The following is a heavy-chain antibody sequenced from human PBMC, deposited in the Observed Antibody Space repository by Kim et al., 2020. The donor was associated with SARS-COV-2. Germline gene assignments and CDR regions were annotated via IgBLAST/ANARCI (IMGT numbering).Heavy chain of an antibody. CDR3: ARDPGYYGSGSYYTRWGGVMDY. D-gene: IGHD3-10*01. Sequence: GGSLRLSCAASGFTFSSYAMHWVRQAPGKGLEWVAVISYDGSNKYYADSVKGRFTISRDNSKNTLYLQMNSLRAEDTAVYYCARDPGYYGSGSYYTRWGGVMDYWGQGTLVTVSS. CDR2: ISYDGSNK. J-gene: IGHJ4*02. CDR1: GFTFSSYA. V-gene: IGHV3-30*04.